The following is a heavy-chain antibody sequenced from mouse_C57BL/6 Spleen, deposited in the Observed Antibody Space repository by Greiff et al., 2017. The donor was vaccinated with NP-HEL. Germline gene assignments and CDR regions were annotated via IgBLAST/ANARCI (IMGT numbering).Heavy chain of an antibody. CDR2: ISSGSSTI. CDR1: GFTFSDYG. V-gene: IGHV5-17*01. J-gene: IGHJ4*01. D-gene: IGHD2-1*01. Sequence: DVHLVESGGGLVKPGGSLKLSCAASGFTFSDYGMHWVRQAPEKGLEWVAYISSGSSTIYYADTVKGRFTISRDNAKNTLFLQMTSLRSEDTAMYYCARRYYDYDAMDYWGQGTSVTVSS. CDR3: ARRYYDYDAMDY.